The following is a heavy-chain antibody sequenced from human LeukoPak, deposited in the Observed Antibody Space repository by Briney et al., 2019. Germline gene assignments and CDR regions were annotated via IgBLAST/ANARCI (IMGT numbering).Heavy chain of an antibody. CDR1: GGSISSYY. D-gene: IGHD3-3*01. Sequence: SETLSLTCTVSGGSISSYYWSWIRQPAGKGLEWIGRIYTSGSTNYNPSLKSRVTMSVDTSKNQFSLKLSSVTAADTAVYYCARLGFEGYDFWSGYHYFDYWGQGTLVTVSS. CDR2: IYTSGST. CDR3: ARLGFEGYDFWSGYHYFDY. V-gene: IGHV4-4*07. J-gene: IGHJ4*02.